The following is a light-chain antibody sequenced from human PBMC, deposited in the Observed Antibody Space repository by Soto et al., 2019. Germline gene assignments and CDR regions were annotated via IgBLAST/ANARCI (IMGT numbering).Light chain of an antibody. J-gene: IGLJ2*01. Sequence: QSVLTQQPSVSGAPGQRVTIPCTGSSSNIGAGYDVHWYQQLPGTAPKLLIYINSNRPSGVPDRFSGSKSGTSASLAISGLQADDEADYYCQSYDSSLTDVVFGGGTKVTVL. V-gene: IGLV1-40*01. CDR3: QSYDSSLTDVV. CDR1: SSNIGAGYD. CDR2: INS.